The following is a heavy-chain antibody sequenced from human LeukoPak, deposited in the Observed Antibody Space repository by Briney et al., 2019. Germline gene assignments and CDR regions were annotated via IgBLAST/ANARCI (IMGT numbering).Heavy chain of an antibody. D-gene: IGHD3-22*01. V-gene: IGHV3-33*01. Sequence: PGGSLRLSCAASGFTFSSYGMHWVRQAPGKGLEWVAVIWYEGSNKYYADSVKGRFTISRDNSKNTLYLQMNSLRAEDTAVYYCARGPRMGYYDSSGYYQGAFDYWGQGTLVTVSS. CDR3: ARGPRMGYYDSSGYYQGAFDY. J-gene: IGHJ4*02. CDR1: GFTFSSYG. CDR2: IWYEGSNK.